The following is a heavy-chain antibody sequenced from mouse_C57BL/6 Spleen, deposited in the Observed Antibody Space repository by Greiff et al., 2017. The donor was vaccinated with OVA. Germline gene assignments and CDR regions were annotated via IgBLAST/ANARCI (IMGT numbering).Heavy chain of an antibody. V-gene: IGHV5-17*01. CDR1: GFTFSDYG. CDR2: ISSGSSTI. D-gene: IGHD1-1*01. J-gene: IGHJ4*01. Sequence: EVKLQESGGGLVKPGGSLKLSCAASGFTFSDYGMHWVRQAPEKGLEWVAYISSGSSTIYYADTVKGRFTISRDNAKNTLFLQMTSLRSEDTAMYYCARSYYYGSDYYAMDYWGQGTSVTVSS. CDR3: ARSYYYGSDYYAMDY.